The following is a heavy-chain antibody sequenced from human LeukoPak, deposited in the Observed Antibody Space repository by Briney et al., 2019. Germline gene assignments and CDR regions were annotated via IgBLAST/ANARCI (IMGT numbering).Heavy chain of an antibody. V-gene: IGHV3-7*01. Sequence: GGSLRLSCAASGFTFSSYWMSWVRQAPGEGLEWLANINPDGGDKNYVDSVKGRFTISRDNAKNSVYLEINSLRAEDTAVYYCARPTRSSSPEYWGQGTLLTVSS. CDR3: ARPTRSSSPEY. CDR2: INPDGGDK. D-gene: IGHD6-13*01. CDR1: GFTFSSYW. J-gene: IGHJ4*02.